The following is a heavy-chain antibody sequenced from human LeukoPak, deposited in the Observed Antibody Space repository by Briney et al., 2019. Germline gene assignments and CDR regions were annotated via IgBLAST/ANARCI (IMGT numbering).Heavy chain of an antibody. Sequence: GGSLRLSCAASGFTFSSYGMHWVRQAPGKGLEWVAVIWYGGNNKYYADSVKGRFTISRDNSKNTLYLQMNSLRAEDTAVYYCAKDSSSSFYYYYMDVWGKGTTVTVSS. CDR3: AKDSSSSFYYYYMDV. J-gene: IGHJ6*03. CDR1: GFTFSSYG. V-gene: IGHV3-30*02. D-gene: IGHD6-6*01. CDR2: IWYGGNNK.